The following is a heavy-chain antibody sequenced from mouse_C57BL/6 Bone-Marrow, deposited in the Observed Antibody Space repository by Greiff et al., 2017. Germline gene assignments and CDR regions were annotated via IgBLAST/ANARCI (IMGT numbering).Heavy chain of an antibody. CDR2: IWSGGST. V-gene: IGHV2-2*01. CDR1: GFSLTSYG. J-gene: IGHJ1*03. Sequence: VKLMESGPGLVQPSQSLSITCTVSGFSLTSYGVHWVRQSPGKGLEWLGVIWSGGSTDYNAAFISRLSISKDNSKSQVFFKMNSLQADDTAIYYCARIWSYWYFDVWGTGTTVTVSS. CDR3: ARIWSYWYFDV.